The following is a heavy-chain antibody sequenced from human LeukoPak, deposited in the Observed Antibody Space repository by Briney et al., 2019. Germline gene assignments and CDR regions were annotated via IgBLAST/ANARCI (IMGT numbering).Heavy chain of an antibody. CDR2: IYYSGTT. D-gene: IGHD3-22*01. J-gene: IGHJ3*02. V-gene: IGHV4-39*07. CDR3: ARDEGDRSWPVHYYDFREAYAFDI. CDR1: GDSITTSRYY. Sequence: SETLSLTCIVSGDSITTSRYYWGWIRQPPGKGLEWIGSIYYSGTTYYNPSLKSRVSISMDSSKNQFSVKFTSVTAADTALYYCARDEGDRSWPVHYYDFREAYAFDIWGRGTMVTVSS.